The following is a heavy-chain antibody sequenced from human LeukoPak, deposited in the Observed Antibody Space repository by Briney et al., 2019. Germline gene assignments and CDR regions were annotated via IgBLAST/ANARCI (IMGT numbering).Heavy chain of an antibody. CDR2: IKSKTDGGTT. J-gene: IGHJ4*02. CDR3: TTGGYDEYFDY. V-gene: IGHV3-15*01. CDR1: GFTFGDYA. D-gene: IGHD5-12*01. Sequence: GGSLRLSCTASGFTFGDYAMSWVRQAPGKGLEWVGRIKSKTDGGTTDYAAPVKGRFTISRDDSKNTLYLQMNSLKTEDTAVYYCTTGGYDEYFDYWGQGTLVTVSS.